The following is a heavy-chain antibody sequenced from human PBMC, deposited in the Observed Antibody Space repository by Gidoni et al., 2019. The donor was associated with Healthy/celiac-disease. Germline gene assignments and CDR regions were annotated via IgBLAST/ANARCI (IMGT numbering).Heavy chain of an antibody. J-gene: IGHJ6*03. Sequence: QVPLVQSGAEVKKPGASVKVSCKASGYTFTSYDINWVRQATGQGIEWMGWMNPNSGNTGYAQKFQGRVTMTRNTSISTAYMELSSLRSEDTAVYYCARGRLLGKSAVNYYMDVWGKGTTVTVSS. V-gene: IGHV1-8*01. CDR3: ARGRLLGKSAVNYYMDV. CDR2: MNPNSGNT. CDR1: GYTFTSYD.